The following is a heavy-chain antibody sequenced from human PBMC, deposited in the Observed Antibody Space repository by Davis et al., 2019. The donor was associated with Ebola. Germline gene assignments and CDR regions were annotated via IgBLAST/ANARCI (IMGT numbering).Heavy chain of an antibody. CDR1: GFSLRTAGIC. J-gene: IGHJ3*02. CDR2: IDWDDDT. CDR3: ARLTGAYRDNAIEM. V-gene: IGHV2-70*11. D-gene: IGHD3-16*01. Sequence: SGPTLVKPPQTLTLTCTVSGFSLRTAGICVIWVRQPPGKALEWLARIDWDDDTYYSTSLKTRLTISKDTSKNQVVLTMTNVDPADTATYYCARLTGAYRDNAIEMWGQGTMVTVSS.